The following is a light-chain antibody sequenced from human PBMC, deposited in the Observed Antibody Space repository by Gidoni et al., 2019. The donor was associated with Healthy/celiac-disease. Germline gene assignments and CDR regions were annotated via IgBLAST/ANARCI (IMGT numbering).Light chain of an antibody. CDR3: QAWDSSTASRGV. J-gene: IGLJ2*01. CDR1: KLGDKD. V-gene: IGLV3-1*01. Sequence: SEELTQPPSASVSPGQTASIACSGDKLGDKDACWYQQKPGQSPVLVIYQDSKRPSGSPARFSGSNSANTSTLTISGTQAIDEADYYCQAWDSSTASRGVFGGGTKLTVL. CDR2: QDS.